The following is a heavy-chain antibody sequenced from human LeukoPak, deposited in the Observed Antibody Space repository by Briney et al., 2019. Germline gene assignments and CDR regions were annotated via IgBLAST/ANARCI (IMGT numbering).Heavy chain of an antibody. CDR2: TWYDGSNK. D-gene: IGHD6-19*01. J-gene: IGHJ5*02. V-gene: IGHV3-33*01. CDR1: GFTFSNYG. Sequence: PGGSLRLSCAASGFTFSNYGMHWVRQAPGKGLDWVAITWYDGSNKDYADSVKGRFTISRDNSKNTLYLHMNSLRVDDTAVYYCASFETVAASWFDPWGQGTLVTVSS. CDR3: ASFETVAASWFDP.